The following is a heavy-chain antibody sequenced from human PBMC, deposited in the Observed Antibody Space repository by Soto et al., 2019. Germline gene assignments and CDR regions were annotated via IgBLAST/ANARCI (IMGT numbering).Heavy chain of an antibody. V-gene: IGHV3-48*03. CDR1: GFTFSNYE. CDR2: ISSSGNLI. Sequence: LRLSCAASGFTFSNYEMNWVRQAPGNGLEWVSYISSSGNLIYYADSVKGRFTISRDNAKNSLYLQMNSLRDEDAAVYYCAKEEDALRDTMDVWGQGTTVTVSS. D-gene: IGHD3-16*01. CDR3: AKEEDALRDTMDV. J-gene: IGHJ6*02.